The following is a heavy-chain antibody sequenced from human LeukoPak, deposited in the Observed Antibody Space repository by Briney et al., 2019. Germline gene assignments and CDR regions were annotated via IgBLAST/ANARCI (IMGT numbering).Heavy chain of an antibody. V-gene: IGHV3-7*01. CDR3: ARDLVARRAMWYYYYYYMDV. Sequence: GGSLRLSCAASGFTFSSYWMSWVRQAPGKGLEWVANIKQDGSEKYYVDSVKGRFTISRDNAKNSLYLQMNSLRAEDTAVYYCARDLVARRAMWYYYYYYMDVWGKGATVTVSS. CDR1: GFTFSSYW. J-gene: IGHJ6*03. CDR2: IKQDGSEK. D-gene: IGHD5-12*01.